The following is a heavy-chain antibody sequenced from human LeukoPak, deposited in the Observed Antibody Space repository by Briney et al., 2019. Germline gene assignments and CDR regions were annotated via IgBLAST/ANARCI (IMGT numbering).Heavy chain of an antibody. CDR3: ARGSYPVVVVAATPCHY. Sequence: GESLKISCKGSGYSFTSYWIGWVRQMPGKGLEWMGIIYPGDSDTRYSPSFQGQVTISADKSISTAYLQWSSLKASDTAMYYCARGSYPVVVVAATPCHYWGQGTLVTVSS. CDR2: IYPGDSDT. J-gene: IGHJ4*02. D-gene: IGHD2-15*01. CDR1: GYSFTSYW. V-gene: IGHV5-51*01.